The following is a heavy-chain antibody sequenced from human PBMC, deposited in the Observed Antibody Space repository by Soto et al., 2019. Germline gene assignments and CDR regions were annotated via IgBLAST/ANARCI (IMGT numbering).Heavy chain of an antibody. CDR1: GYTFTSYY. CDR2: INPSGGST. D-gene: IGHD6-19*01. J-gene: IGHJ6*02. CDR3: ARDRMAVAKRGGMDV. V-gene: IGHV1-46*01. Sequence: ASVKVSCKASGYTFTSYYMHWVRQAPGQGLEWMGIINPSGGSTSYAQKFQGRVTMTRDTSTSTVYMELSSLRSEDTAVYYCARDRMAVAKRGGMDVWGQGTTVTAP.